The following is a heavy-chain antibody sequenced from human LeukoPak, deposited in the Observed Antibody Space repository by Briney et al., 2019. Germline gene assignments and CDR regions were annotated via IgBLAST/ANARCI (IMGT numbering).Heavy chain of an antibody. CDR2: IYHSGST. J-gene: IGHJ5*02. D-gene: IGHD3-22*01. CDR3: ARERDPGADSSGYYYGWFDP. CDR1: GYSISGGYY. Sequence: SEPLSLTCTVSGYSISGGYYWGWIRQPTGKGLEWIGSIYHSGSTYYNPSLQSRVTISVDTSKNQFSVKLSSVTAADTAVYYCARERDPGADSSGYYYGWFDPWGQGTLVTVSS. V-gene: IGHV4-38-2*02.